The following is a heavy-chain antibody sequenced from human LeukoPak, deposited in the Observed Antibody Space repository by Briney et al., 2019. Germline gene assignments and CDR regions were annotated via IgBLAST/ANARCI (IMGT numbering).Heavy chain of an antibody. CDR2: ISGSGGST. D-gene: IGHD3-22*01. CDR1: GFTFSSYA. J-gene: IGHJ4*02. V-gene: IGHV3-23*01. Sequence: PGGSLRLSCAASGFTFSSYAMSWVRQAPGKGLEWVSAISGSGGSTYYADSVKGRFTVSRDNSKNTLYLQMNSLRAEDTAVYYCATEREGYYYDSSGYYIDYWGQGTLVTVSS. CDR3: ATEREGYYYDSSGYYIDY.